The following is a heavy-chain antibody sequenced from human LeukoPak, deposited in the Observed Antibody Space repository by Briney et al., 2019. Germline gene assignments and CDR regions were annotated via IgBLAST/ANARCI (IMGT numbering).Heavy chain of an antibody. J-gene: IGHJ4*02. CDR1: GYTLTELS. CDR2: FDPEDGET. CDR3: ATAHRLYGDLDY. Sequence: ASVKVSCKVSGYTLTELSMHWVRQAPGKGLEWMGGFDPEDGETIYAQKFQGRVTMTEDTSTDTAYMELSSLRSEDTAVYYCATAHRLYGDLDYWGQGTLVTVSS. D-gene: IGHD4-17*01. V-gene: IGHV1-24*01.